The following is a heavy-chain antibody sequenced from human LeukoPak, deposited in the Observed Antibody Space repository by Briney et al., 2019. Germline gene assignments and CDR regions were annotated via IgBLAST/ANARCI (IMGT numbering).Heavy chain of an antibody. Sequence: ASVKVSCKASGYTFTSYGISWVRQAPGQGREWMGWISAYNGNTNYAQKLKGRVTMTTDTSTSTAYMELRSLRSDDTAVYYCARYSDSSGYYPSVAFDIWGQGTMVTVSS. CDR3: ARYSDSSGYYPSVAFDI. J-gene: IGHJ3*02. CDR2: ISAYNGNT. V-gene: IGHV1-18*01. CDR1: GYTFTSYG. D-gene: IGHD3-22*01.